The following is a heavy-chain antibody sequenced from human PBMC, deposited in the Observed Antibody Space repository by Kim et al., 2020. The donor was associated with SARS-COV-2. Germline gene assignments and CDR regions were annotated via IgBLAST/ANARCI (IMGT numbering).Heavy chain of an antibody. D-gene: IGHD2-15*01. Sequence: SVKVSCKASGGTFSSYAISWVRQAPGQGLEWMGGIIPIFGTANYAQKFQGRVTITADESTSTAYMELSSLRSEDTAVYYCARPLHPPSIGAFDIWGQGTMVTVSS. CDR1: GGTFSSYA. CDR3: ARPLHPPSIGAFDI. CDR2: IIPIFGTA. J-gene: IGHJ3*02. V-gene: IGHV1-69*13.